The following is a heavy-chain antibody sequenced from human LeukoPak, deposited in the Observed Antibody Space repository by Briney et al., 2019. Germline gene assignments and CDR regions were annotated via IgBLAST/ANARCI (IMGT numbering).Heavy chain of an antibody. J-gene: IGHJ5*02. Sequence: SETLSLTCTVSGGSISSYYWSWIRQPPGKGLEWIGYVHYSGSTNYNPSLKSRVTISVDTSKNQFSLKLSSVTAADTAVYYCARGDRQWLAHRNWFDPWGQGTLVTVSS. D-gene: IGHD6-19*01. CDR2: VHYSGST. CDR1: GGSISSYY. CDR3: ARGDRQWLAHRNWFDP. V-gene: IGHV4-59*08.